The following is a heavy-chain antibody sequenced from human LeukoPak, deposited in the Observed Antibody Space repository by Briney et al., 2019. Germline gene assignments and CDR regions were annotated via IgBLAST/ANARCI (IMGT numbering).Heavy chain of an antibody. CDR1: GYTFTSYG. CDR2: ISAYNGNT. J-gene: IGHJ4*02. Sequence: ASVKVSCKASGYTFTSYGISWVRQAPGQGLEGMGGISAYNGNTNYAQKLQGRVTITTDTSTSTAYMELRSLRSDDTAVYYCARAGWAGSSWYSFDYWGQGALVTVSS. CDR3: ARAGWAGSSWYSFDY. D-gene: IGHD6-13*01. V-gene: IGHV1-18*01.